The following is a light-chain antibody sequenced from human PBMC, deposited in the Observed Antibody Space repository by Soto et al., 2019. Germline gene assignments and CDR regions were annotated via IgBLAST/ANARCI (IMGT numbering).Light chain of an antibody. Sequence: EIVLTQSPATLSLSPGERATLSCRASQSVSSYLAWYQQKPGQAPRLLIYDASNRATGIPARFSGSGSGTDITLTISRLEPEDFAVYDGQQRSNGPPWTFGQGTKVEIK. CDR2: DAS. CDR3: QQRSNGPPWT. J-gene: IGKJ1*01. V-gene: IGKV3-11*01. CDR1: QSVSSY.